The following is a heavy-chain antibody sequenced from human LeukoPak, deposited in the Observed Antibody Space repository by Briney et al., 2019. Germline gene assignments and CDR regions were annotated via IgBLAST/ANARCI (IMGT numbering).Heavy chain of an antibody. CDR2: IYYSGST. D-gene: IGHD4-23*01. Sequence: PSETLSLTCTVSGGSISSSSYYWGWIRQPPGKGLEWIGSIYYSGSTYYNPSLKSRVTISVDTSKNQFSLKLSSVTAADTAVYYCAVLVTRGGFDYWGQGTLVTVSS. CDR1: GGSISSSSYY. J-gene: IGHJ4*02. CDR3: AVLVTRGGFDY. V-gene: IGHV4-39*01.